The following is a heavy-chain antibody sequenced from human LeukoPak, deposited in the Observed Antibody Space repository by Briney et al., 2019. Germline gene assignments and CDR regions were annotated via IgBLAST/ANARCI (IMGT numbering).Heavy chain of an antibody. V-gene: IGHV3-21*01. CDR3: ARDSYYGSGSPDY. J-gene: IGHJ4*02. Sequence: GGSLRRSCVASGFTFSSYSMNWVRQAPGKGLEWVSSISSSRSSIYYADSVKGRFTISRDNGKNSLYLQMNSLRAEDTAVYYCARDSYYGSGSPDYWGQGTLVTVSS. CDR2: ISSSRSSI. D-gene: IGHD3-10*01. CDR1: GFTFSSYS.